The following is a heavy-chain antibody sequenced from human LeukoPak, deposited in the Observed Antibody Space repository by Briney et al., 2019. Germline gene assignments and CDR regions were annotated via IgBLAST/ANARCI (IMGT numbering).Heavy chain of an antibody. CDR3: AKGRGDGYNWRFDY. CDR2: ISGSGGST. D-gene: IGHD5-24*01. CDR1: GFIFSNYG. V-gene: IGHV3-23*01. J-gene: IGHJ4*02. Sequence: GGSLRLSCAASGFIFSNYGMSWVRQAPGKGLEWVSGISGSGGSTYYADSVKGRFTISRDNSKNTLYLQMSSLRAEDTAEYYCAKGRGDGYNWRFDYWGQGALVTVSS.